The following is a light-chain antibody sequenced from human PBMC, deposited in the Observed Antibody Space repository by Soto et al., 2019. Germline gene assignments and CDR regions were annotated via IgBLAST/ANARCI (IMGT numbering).Light chain of an antibody. CDR2: AAS. CDR3: QQSFSTPIT. V-gene: IGKV1-39*01. Sequence: DIQMTQSPSTLSGAVGDRVTITCRASQSISSYLNWYQQKPGKAPKLLIYAASSLQSGVPSRFSGSGSGTDFTLTITSLQPEDFAPYYCQQSFSTPITFGQGTRLEIK. CDR1: QSISSY. J-gene: IGKJ5*01.